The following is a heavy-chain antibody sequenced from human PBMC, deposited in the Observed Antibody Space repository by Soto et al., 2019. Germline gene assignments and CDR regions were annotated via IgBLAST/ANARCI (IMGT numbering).Heavy chain of an antibody. CDR3: AHITPLYYYDSSGYYEEYFQH. CDR1: GFSLSTSGVG. V-gene: IGHV2-5*01. D-gene: IGHD3-22*01. CDR2: IYWNDDK. Sequence: QITLKESGPTLVNPTQTLTLTCTFSGFSLSTSGVGVGWIRQPPGKALEWLALIYWNDDKRYSPSLKSRLTITKDTSKNQVVLTMTNMDPVDTATYYCAHITPLYYYDSSGYYEEYFQHWGQGTLVTVSS. J-gene: IGHJ1*01.